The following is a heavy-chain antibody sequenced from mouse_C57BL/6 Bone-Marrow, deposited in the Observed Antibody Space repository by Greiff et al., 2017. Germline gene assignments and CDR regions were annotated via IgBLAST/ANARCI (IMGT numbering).Heavy chain of an antibody. V-gene: IGHV5-9*01. J-gene: IGHJ3*01. CDR2: ISGGGGNT. CDR1: GFTFSSYT. Sequence: EVKLMESGGGLVKPGGSLKLSCAASGFTFSSYTMSWVRQTPEKRLEWVATISGGGGNTYYPDSVKGRFTISRDNAKNTLYLQMSSLRSEDTALYYCARPGSSYVWFAYWGQGTLVTVSA. CDR3: ARPGSSYVWFAY. D-gene: IGHD1-1*01.